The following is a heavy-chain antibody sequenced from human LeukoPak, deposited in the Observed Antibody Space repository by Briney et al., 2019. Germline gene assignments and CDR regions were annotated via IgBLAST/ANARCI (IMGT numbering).Heavy chain of an antibody. CDR1: GGTFSRFA. V-gene: IGHV1-69*13. D-gene: IGHD3-10*01. CDR2: IIPIFGPA. Sequence: SVKVSCKTSGGTFSRFAISWVRQAPGQGLEWMGGIIPIFGPANYAQKFQGRVTITADESTSTAYMELSSLRSEDTALYYCAKSTYYYGSGEGSIYWYFDLWGRGTLVTVSS. J-gene: IGHJ2*01. CDR3: AKSTYYYGSGEGSIYWYFDL.